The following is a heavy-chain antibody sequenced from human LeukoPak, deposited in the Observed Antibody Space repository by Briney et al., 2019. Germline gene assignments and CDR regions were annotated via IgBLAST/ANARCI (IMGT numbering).Heavy chain of an antibody. CDR3: ARGNYYDRSGLDY. V-gene: IGHV3-33*01. CDR2: IYSDGSNK. J-gene: IGHJ4*02. CDR1: GFIFRNYG. Sequence: PGGSLRLSCGASGFIFRNYGMHWVRQAPGKGLQWVAVIYSDGSNKNTADSVRGRFTLSRDNSNNALYLQMNSLRADDTAVYYCARGNYYDRSGLDYWGQGTLVTVSS. D-gene: IGHD3-22*01.